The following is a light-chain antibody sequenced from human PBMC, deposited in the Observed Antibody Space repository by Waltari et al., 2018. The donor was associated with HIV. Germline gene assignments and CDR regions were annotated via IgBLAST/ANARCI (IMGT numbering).Light chain of an antibody. Sequence: SYDLTQPLSVSVALGQTATITCGGNNIGRQNGCWYQQRPGQAPLFFIYRDNTRPSGIPERFFGSNSGNTATLTIMRAQAGDEADYYCQVRVSNSVVFGGGTNLTVL. V-gene: IGLV3-9*01. CDR1: NIGRQN. CDR2: RDN. CDR3: QVRVSNSVV. J-gene: IGLJ2*01.